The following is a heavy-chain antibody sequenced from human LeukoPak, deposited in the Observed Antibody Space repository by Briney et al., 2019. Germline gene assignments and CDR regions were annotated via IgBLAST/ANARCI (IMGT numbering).Heavy chain of an antibody. CDR1: GYTLPSHG. J-gene: IGHJ3*02. CDR2: ISAYNGNT. CDR3: ARDRWELLPLDAFDI. V-gene: IGHV1-18*01. Sequence: ASVKVSCKASGYTLPSHGISWVGQAPGQGLEGVGLISAYNGNTNYAQKLQGRVTMTTDTSTSTAYMELRSLRSADTAVYYCARDRWELLPLDAFDIWGQGTMVTVSS. D-gene: IGHD1-26*01.